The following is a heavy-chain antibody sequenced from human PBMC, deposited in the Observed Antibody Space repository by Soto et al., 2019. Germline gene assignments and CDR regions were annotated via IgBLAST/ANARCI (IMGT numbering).Heavy chain of an antibody. Sequence: QVQLQQWGAGLFKPSETLSLTCAVYGGSFSGYYWSWIRQPPGKGLELIGEINHSGSTNYNPSLKCRVPISVATSKNQFSLKLRSVTAADTAVYYCASKGGFDYWGQGTLVTVSS. CDR2: INHSGST. V-gene: IGHV4-34*01. CDR3: ASKGGFDY. D-gene: IGHD2-15*01. CDR1: GGSFSGYY. J-gene: IGHJ4*02.